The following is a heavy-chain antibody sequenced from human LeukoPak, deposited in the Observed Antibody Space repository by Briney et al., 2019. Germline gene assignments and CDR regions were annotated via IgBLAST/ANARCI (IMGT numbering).Heavy chain of an antibody. CDR1: GFTFDDYA. Sequence: SLRLSCAAAGFTFDDYAMHWVRQAAGKGLEWVACIIWNRGSIVYADSVNGRFTISRDNATNTLYLQMNSLRAEDTALYYCAKDISYGMDVWGQGNTVTVSS. V-gene: IGHV3-9*01. J-gene: IGHJ6*02. CDR2: IIWNRGSI. CDR3: AKDISYGMDV.